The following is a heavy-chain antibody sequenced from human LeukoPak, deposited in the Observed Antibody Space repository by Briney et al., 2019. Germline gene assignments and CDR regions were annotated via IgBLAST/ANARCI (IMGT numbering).Heavy chain of an antibody. CDR3: AREFRVVVPAAIEYFDY. J-gene: IGHJ4*02. V-gene: IGHV4-38-2*02. D-gene: IGHD2-2*01. CDR2: IYHSGST. CDR1: GYSISSGYY. Sequence: SETLSLTCAVSGYSISSGYYWGWIRQPPGKGLEWIGSIYHSGSTYYNPSLKSRVTIAVDTSKNQFSLKLSSVTAEDTAVYYCAREFRVVVPAAIEYFDYWGQGTLVTVSS.